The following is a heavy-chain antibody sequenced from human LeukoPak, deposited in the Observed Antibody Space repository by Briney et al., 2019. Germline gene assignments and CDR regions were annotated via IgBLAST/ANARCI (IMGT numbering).Heavy chain of an antibody. D-gene: IGHD1-14*01. V-gene: IGHV4-39*01. CDR3: ARLITPTRVDP. CDR2: IYYTGTT. CDR1: GGSISSSSHS. Sequence: SETLSLTCTVSGGSISSSSHSWGWIRQPPGKGLEWTGSIYYTGTTYYNPSLKSRVTISVDTSKNQFSLKLNSVTAADTAVYYCARLITPTRVDPWGQGTLVTVSS. J-gene: IGHJ5*02.